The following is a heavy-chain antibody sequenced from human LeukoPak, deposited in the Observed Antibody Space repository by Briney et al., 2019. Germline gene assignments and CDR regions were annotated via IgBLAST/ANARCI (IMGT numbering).Heavy chain of an antibody. D-gene: IGHD4/OR15-4a*01. CDR2: ISYTRST. CDR3: ARHYDYGSSGDLFDY. CDR1: GESISNSY. Sequence: SETLSLTCTVSGESISNSYWSWIRQPPGRGLECIAYISYTRSTDYNPSLKTRATISLDTSKNQFSLKLSSVTAADTAVYYCARHYDYGSSGDLFDYWGQGTLVTVSS. V-gene: IGHV4-59*08. J-gene: IGHJ4*02.